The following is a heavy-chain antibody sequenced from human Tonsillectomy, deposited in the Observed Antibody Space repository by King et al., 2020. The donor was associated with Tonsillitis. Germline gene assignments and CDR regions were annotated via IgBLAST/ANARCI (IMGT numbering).Heavy chain of an antibody. V-gene: IGHV3-30*18. CDR3: AKARALFY. CDR1: GFNFSYFG. D-gene: IGHD6-6*01. CDR2: ITYDGNNK. Sequence: HVQLVESGGGVVQPGRSLRLSCAASGFNFSYFGMHWVRQAPGKGLDWVAVITYDGNNKYYTDSVEGRFTISRDNYKNTLYLQMNSLRGEDTAVYYCAKARALFYWGQGTLVTVSS. J-gene: IGHJ1*01.